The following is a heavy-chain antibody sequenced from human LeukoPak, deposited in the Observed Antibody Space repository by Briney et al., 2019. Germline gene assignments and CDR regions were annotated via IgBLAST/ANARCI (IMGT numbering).Heavy chain of an antibody. CDR2: INTNTGNP. J-gene: IGHJ4*02. CDR1: GYTFTSYA. V-gene: IGHV7-4-1*02. D-gene: IGHD6-6*01. CDR3: ARTYSSSSSLQVFLTVDY. Sequence: GASVKVSCKASGYTFTSYAMNWVRQAPGQGLEWMGWINTNTGNPTYAQGFTGRFVFSLDTSVSTAYLQISSLKAEDTAVYYCARTYSSSSSLQVFLTVDYWGQGTLVTVSS.